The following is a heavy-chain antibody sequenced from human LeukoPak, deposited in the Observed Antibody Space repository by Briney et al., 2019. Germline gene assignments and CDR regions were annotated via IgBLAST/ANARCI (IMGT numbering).Heavy chain of an antibody. D-gene: IGHD3-3*01. V-gene: IGHV3-23*01. Sequence: GGSLGLSCAASGFSFRSYAMSWVRQAPGMGLEWVSAISGSGGTTDYADSVKGRFTISRDNSKNTLYLQMNSLRAEDTAVYYCATAAGADFFDYWGQGTLVTVSS. CDR2: ISGSGGTT. J-gene: IGHJ4*02. CDR3: ATAAGADFFDY. CDR1: GFSFRSYA.